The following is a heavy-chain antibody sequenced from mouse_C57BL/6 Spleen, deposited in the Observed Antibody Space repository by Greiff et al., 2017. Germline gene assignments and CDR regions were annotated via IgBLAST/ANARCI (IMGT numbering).Heavy chain of an antibody. V-gene: IGHV1-19*01. D-gene: IGHD2-4*01. CDR2: INPYNGGT. Sequence: DVQLQESGPVLVKPGASVKMSCKASGYTFTDYYMNWVKQSHGKSLEWIGVINPYNGGTSYNQKFKGKATLTVDKSSRTAYMELNSLTSEDSAVYYCARYDYDGYFDVWGTGTTVTVSS. J-gene: IGHJ1*03. CDR1: GYTFTDYY. CDR3: ARYDYDGYFDV.